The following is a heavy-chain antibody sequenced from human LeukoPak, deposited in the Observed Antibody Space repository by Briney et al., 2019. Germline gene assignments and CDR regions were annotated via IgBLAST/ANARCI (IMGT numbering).Heavy chain of an antibody. V-gene: IGHV1-18*01. J-gene: IGHJ4*02. Sequence: ASVKVSCKASGYTFTSYGISWVRQAPGQGLEWMGWISAYNGNTNYAQKFQGRVTITADKSTSTAYMELSSLRSEDTAVYYCARDLYDSSGSDYWGQGTLVTVSS. D-gene: IGHD3-22*01. CDR2: ISAYNGNT. CDR1: GYTFTSYG. CDR3: ARDLYDSSGSDY.